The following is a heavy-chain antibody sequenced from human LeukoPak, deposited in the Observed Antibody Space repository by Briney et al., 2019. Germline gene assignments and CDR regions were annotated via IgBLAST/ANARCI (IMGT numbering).Heavy chain of an antibody. CDR2: FDPEDGET. CDR3: ATVPYYGSGSYTYYYYYGMDV. D-gene: IGHD3-10*01. V-gene: IGHV1-24*01. Sequence: GASVKVSCKVSGYTLTELSMHWVRQAPGKGLEWMGGFDPEDGETIYAQKFQGRVTMTEDTSTDTAYMELSSLRSEDTAAYYCATVPYYGSGSYTYYYYYGMDVWGQGTTVTVSS. CDR1: GYTLTELS. J-gene: IGHJ6*02.